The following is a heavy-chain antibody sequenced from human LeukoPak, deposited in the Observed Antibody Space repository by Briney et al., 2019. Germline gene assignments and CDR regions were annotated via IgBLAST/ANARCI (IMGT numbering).Heavy chain of an antibody. CDR2: ISSSSSYI. CDR3: AREELGADY. D-gene: IGHD3-10*01. V-gene: IGHV3-21*01. Sequence: PGGSLRLSCAASGFTFSSYWMSWVRQAPGKGLEWVSSISSSSSYIYYADSVKGRFTISRDNAKNSLYLQMNSLRAEDTAVYYCAREELGADYWGQGTLVTVSS. J-gene: IGHJ4*02. CDR1: GFTFSSYW.